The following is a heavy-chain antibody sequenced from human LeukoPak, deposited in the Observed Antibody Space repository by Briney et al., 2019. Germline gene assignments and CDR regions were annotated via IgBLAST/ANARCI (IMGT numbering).Heavy chain of an antibody. CDR3: ARTVTTSLYYFDY. V-gene: IGHV1-2*02. J-gene: IGHJ4*02. CDR1: GYTFTGYY. CDR2: INANSGGT. Sequence: ASVKVSCKASGYTFTGYYMHWVRQAPGQGLEWMGWINANSGGTNYAQKFQGRVTMARDKSISTAYMELSRLRSDDTAVYYCARTVTTSLYYFDYWGQGTLVTVSS. D-gene: IGHD4-17*01.